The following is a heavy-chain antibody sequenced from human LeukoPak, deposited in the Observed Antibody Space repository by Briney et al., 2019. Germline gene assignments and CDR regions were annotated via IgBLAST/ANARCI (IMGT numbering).Heavy chain of an antibody. CDR2: INPNSGGT. D-gene: IGHD3-10*01. CDR1: GYTFTGYY. Sequence: ASVKVSCKASGYTFTGYYMHWVRQAPGQGLEWMGWINPNSGGTNYAQKFQGRVTMTRDTSISTAYMELSRLRSDDTAVYYCARDGSGSAESLYFDYWGQGTLVTVSS. J-gene: IGHJ4*02. CDR3: ARDGSGSAESLYFDY. V-gene: IGHV1-2*02.